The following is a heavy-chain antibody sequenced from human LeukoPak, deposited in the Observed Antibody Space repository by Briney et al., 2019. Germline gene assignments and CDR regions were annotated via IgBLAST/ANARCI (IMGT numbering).Heavy chain of an antibody. Sequence: SETLSLTCTVSGGSISSYYWSWIRQPPGKGLEWIGYIYYSGSTNYNPSLKSRVTISVDTSKNQFSLKLSSVTAADTAVYYCARQYCSSTSCYFDYWGQGTLVTVSS. CDR1: GGSISSYY. CDR2: IYYSGST. CDR3: ARQYCSSTSCYFDY. V-gene: IGHV4-59*08. J-gene: IGHJ4*02. D-gene: IGHD2-2*01.